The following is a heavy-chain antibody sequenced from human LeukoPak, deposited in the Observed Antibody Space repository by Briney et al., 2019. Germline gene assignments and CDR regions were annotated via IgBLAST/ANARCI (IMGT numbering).Heavy chain of an antibody. CDR1: GGSISSYY. J-gene: IGHJ4*02. CDR3: ARAPIRWPYYFDY. V-gene: IGHV4-59*08. Sequence: SETLSLTCTVSGGSISSYYWSWIRQPPGKGLEWIGYIYYSGSTNYNPSLKSRVTISVDTSKNQFSLKLSSVTAADTAVYYCARAPIRWPYYFDYWGQEPLVTVSS. D-gene: IGHD4-23*01. CDR2: IYYSGST.